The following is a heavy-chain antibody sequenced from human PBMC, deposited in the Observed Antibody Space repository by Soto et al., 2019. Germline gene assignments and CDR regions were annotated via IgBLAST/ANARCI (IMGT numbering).Heavy chain of an antibody. CDR1: GFSLTTNGVG. CDR2: IYWDDDK. CDR3: AHSTPVTKTHAYDI. D-gene: IGHD4-17*01. Sequence: QITLKESGPTLVKPTQTLTLTCTFSGFSLTTNGVGVGWIRQPPGKALEWLALIYWDDDKRYSPSLKSRLTITKDTSKNQVVLTLTNMDPVDTATYYCAHSTPVTKTHAYDIWGQGTTVTVSS. V-gene: IGHV2-5*02. J-gene: IGHJ3*02.